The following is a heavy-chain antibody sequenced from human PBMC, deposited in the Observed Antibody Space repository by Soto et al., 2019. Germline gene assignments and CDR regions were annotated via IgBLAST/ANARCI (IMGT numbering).Heavy chain of an antibody. CDR3: AKGDILTGSRQGWDY. CDR2: IDGSGAGT. J-gene: IGHJ4*02. D-gene: IGHD3-9*01. Sequence: EVQLLESGGALVQPGGSLRLSCVASGFTFSSYAMSWVRQAPGRGLECVSSIDGSGAGTYYSDSVRGRFTISRDNSKNTLYLQMDSLRAEDTAVYYCAKGDILTGSRQGWDYWGQGTLVTVSS. CDR1: GFTFSSYA. V-gene: IGHV3-23*01.